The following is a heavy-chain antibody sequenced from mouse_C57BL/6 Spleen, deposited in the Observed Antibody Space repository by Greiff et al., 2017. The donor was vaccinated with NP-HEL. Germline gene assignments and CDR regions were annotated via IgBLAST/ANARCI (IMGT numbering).Heavy chain of an antibody. CDR3: ARHDGSSPYYYAMDY. Sequence: VQLQQSGPGLVAPSQSLSITCTVSGFSITSYGVHWVRQPPGKGLEWLVVIWSDGSTTYNSALKSRLSISKDNSKSQVFLKMNSLQTDDTAMYYCARHDGSSPYYYAMDYWGQGTSVTVSS. V-gene: IGHV2-6-1*01. CDR1: GFSITSYG. D-gene: IGHD1-1*01. CDR2: IWSDGST. J-gene: IGHJ4*01.